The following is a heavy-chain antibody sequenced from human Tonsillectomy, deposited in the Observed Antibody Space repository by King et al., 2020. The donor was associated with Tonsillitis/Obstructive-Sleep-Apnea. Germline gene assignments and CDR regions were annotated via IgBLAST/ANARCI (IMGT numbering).Heavy chain of an antibody. J-gene: IGHJ6*03. D-gene: IGHD2-2*01. CDR1: GFTFDDYC. Sequence: VQLVESGGGVVRPGGSLRLSCAASGFTFDDYCMSWVRQAPGEGLEWVSGINWNGVSTGYADSVKGRLTISRDNAKNSLYLQMNSRRAEDTALYYCARRRRGYCSSTSCLYYYYYMDVWGKGTTVTVSS. CDR2: INWNGVST. CDR3: ARRRRGYCSSTSCLYYYYYMDV. V-gene: IGHV3-20*04.